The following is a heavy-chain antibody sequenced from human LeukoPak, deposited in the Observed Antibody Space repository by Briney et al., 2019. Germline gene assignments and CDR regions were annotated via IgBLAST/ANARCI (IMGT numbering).Heavy chain of an antibody. V-gene: IGHV3-21*01. CDR3: ARGGGYCGGDCYGIDY. CDR1: GFTFSNYS. Sequence: GGSLRLSCAASGFTFSNYSMNWVRQAPGKGLEWVSAISSSSNIYYADSVKGRFTISRDNAKNSLYLQMNSLRAEDTAVYYCARGGGYCGGDCYGIDYWGQGTLITVSS. J-gene: IGHJ4*02. D-gene: IGHD2-21*01. CDR2: ISSSSNI.